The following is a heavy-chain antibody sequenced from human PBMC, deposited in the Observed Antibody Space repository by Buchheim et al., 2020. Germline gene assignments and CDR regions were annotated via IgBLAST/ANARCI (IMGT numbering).Heavy chain of an antibody. CDR1: TFTFSNHA. CDR3: AQELRPNDS. J-gene: IGHJ4*02. CDR2: IDISGANT. V-gene: IGHV3-23*04. Sequence: LLVESGGDLVQPGGSLRLSCAASTFTFSNHAMTWVRQAPGKGLEWVASIDISGANTYYADSVRGRFSISRDKSKNTLYLQLTSLRPDDTALYYCAQELRPNDSWGPGTL.